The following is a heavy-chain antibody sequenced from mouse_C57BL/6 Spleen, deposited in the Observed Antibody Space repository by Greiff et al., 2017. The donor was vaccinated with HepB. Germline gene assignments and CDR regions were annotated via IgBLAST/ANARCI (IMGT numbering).Heavy chain of an antibody. D-gene: IGHD2-4*01. V-gene: IGHV1-82*01. CDR1: GYAFSSSW. CDR3: ARWMITRAMDY. J-gene: IGHJ4*01. Sequence: VQLKESGPELVKPGASVKISCKASGYAFSSSWMNWVKQRPGKGLEWIGRIYPGDGDTNYNGKFKGKATLTADKSSSTAYMQLSSLTSEDSAVYFCARWMITRAMDYWGQGTSVTVSS. CDR2: IYPGDGDT.